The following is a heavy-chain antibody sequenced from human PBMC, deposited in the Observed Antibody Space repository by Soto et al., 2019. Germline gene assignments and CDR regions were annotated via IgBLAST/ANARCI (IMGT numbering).Heavy chain of an antibody. CDR2: IYYSGST. CDR1: GGSISSYY. CDR3: ARQTSPPYYYDSSGYYWGGWFDP. D-gene: IGHD3-22*01. J-gene: IGHJ5*02. V-gene: IGHV4-59*01. Sequence: SETLSLTCTVSGGSISSYYWSWIRQPPGKGLEWIGYIYYSGSTNYNPSLKSRVTISVDTSKNQFSLKLSSVTAADTAVYYCARQTSPPYYYDSSGYYWGGWFDPWGQGTLVTVAS.